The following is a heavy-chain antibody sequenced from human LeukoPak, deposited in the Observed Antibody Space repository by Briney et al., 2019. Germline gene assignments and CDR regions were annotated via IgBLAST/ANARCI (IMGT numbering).Heavy chain of an antibody. V-gene: IGHV4-34*01. J-gene: IGHJ4*02. Sequence: PSDTLSLTYAVYGGSFSGYYWSWIRQPPGKGLEWIGETNHSESTNYNPPLKSRVTISVDTPKNQFSLKLSSVPAADTAVYYCARRELGIYYFDYGGQGTLVSVSS. CDR1: GGSFSGYY. CDR3: ARRELGIYYFDY. D-gene: IGHD7-27*01. CDR2: TNHSEST.